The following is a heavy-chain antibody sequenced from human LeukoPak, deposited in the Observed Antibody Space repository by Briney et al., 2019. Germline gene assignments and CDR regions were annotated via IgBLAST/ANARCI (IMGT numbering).Heavy chain of an antibody. CDR3: AKCTSGCQNYGMDV. CDR1: GFTFSSYS. V-gene: IGHV3-23*01. J-gene: IGHJ6*02. CDR2: ISSSGGTT. D-gene: IGHD4/OR15-4a*01. Sequence: GGSLRLSCAASGFTFSSYSMTWVRQAPGKGLEWVSSISSSGGTTYYADSVKGRFTSSRDNSKNTLFLQMNSLRAEDTAVYYCAKCTSGCQNYGMDVWGQGTTVTVSS.